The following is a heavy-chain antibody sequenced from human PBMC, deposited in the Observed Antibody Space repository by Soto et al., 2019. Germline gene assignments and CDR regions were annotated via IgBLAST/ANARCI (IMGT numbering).Heavy chain of an antibody. D-gene: IGHD6-19*01. J-gene: IGHJ4*02. CDR1: GDSVSSNIAA. CDR3: ARXRQSVRGVQIAVGNFDS. V-gene: IGHV6-1*01. Sequence: SLSLSLTCAISGDSVSSNIAAWNWIRQSPSRGLEWLGRTYYKSQWYYDYAVSVKSRITINPDTSKNQFSLQLNSVSPEDTAVYYCARXRQSVRGVQIAVGNFDSWGQGTLVTVSS. CDR2: TYYKSQWYY.